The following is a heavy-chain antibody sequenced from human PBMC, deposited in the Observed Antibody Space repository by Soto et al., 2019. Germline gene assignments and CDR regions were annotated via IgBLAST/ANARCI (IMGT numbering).Heavy chain of an antibody. D-gene: IGHD3-22*01. J-gene: IGHJ3*02. Sequence: LRLSCAASGFTFRSYSMNWVRQAPGKGLEWISYISSSSSTISYGDSVKGRLAISRDNARNSLSLQMNSLRDEDTAVYYSARLMIVTGVEPFDIWGQGTMVTV. V-gene: IGHV3-48*02. CDR2: ISSSSSTI. CDR3: ARLMIVTGVEPFDI. CDR1: GFTFRSYS.